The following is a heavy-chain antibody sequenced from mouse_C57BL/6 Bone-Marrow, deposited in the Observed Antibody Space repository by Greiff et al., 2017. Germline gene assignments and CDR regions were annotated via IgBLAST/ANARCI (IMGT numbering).Heavy chain of an antibody. Sequence: QVQLQQSGAELARPGASVKLSCKASGYTFTSYGISWVKQRTGQGLEWIGEIYPRSGNTYYNEKFKGKATLTADKSSSTAYMELLSLTSEDSAVYFGARYDQITTVVAYYFDDWGQGTTLTVSS. D-gene: IGHD1-1*01. V-gene: IGHV1-81*01. CDR1: GYTFTSYG. CDR3: ARYDQITTVVAYYFDD. CDR2: IYPRSGNT. J-gene: IGHJ2*01.